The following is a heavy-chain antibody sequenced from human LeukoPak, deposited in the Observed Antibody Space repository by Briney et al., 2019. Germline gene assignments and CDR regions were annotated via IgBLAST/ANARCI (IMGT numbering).Heavy chain of an antibody. CDR3: ATHTPRYYYYGMDV. CDR2: IWYDGSNK. Sequence: PGGSLRLSCAASGFTFSSYGMHWVRQAPGKGLEWVAVIWYDGSNKYYADSVKGRFTISRDNSKNTLYLQMNSLRAEDTAVYYCATHTPRYYYYGMDVWGQGTTVTVSS. V-gene: IGHV3-33*01. CDR1: GFTFSSYG. J-gene: IGHJ6*02.